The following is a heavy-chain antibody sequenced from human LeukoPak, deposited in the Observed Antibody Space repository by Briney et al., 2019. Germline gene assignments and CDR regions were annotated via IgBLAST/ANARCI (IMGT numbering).Heavy chain of an antibody. CDR1: GYSISSGYY. D-gene: IGHD2-2*01. J-gene: IGHJ3*02. CDR2: IYHSGST. Sequence: SETLSLTCAVSGYSISSGYYWGWIRQPPGKGLEWIGSIYHSGSTYYNPSLKSRVTISVDTSKNQFFLKLSSVTAADTAVYYCARQGGSATRKHIVVVPAAILLLDAFDIWGQGTMVTVSS. V-gene: IGHV4-38-2*01. CDR3: ARQGGSATRKHIVVVPAAILLLDAFDI.